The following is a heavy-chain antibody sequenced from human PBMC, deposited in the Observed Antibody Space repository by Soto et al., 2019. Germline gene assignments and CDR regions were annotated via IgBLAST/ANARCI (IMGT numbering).Heavy chain of an antibody. CDR1: GGSVSSGSYY. CDR3: SSGWIGYNWFDP. J-gene: IGHJ5*02. V-gene: IGHV4-61*01. Sequence: PSETLSLTCTVSGGSVSSGSYYWSWIRQPPGKGLEWIGYIYYSGSTNYNPSLKSRVTISVDTSKNQFSLKLSSVTAADTAVYYCSSGWIGYNWFDPWGQGTLVTVS. CDR2: IYYSGST. D-gene: IGHD6-19*01.